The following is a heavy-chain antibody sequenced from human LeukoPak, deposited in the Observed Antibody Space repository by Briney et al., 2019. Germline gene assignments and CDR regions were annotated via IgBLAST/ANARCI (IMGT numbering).Heavy chain of an antibody. D-gene: IGHD3-3*01. CDR3: ARDYDFWSGYYPSSDGYYYYGMDV. J-gene: IGHJ6*02. CDR1: GGTFSSYA. Sequence: SVKVSCKASGGTFSSYAISWVRQAPGQGFEWMGGIIPIFGTANYAQKFQGRVTITADESTSTAYMELSSLRSEDTAVYYCARDYDFWSGYYPSSDGYYYYGMDVWGQGTTVTVSS. CDR2: IIPIFGTA. V-gene: IGHV1-69*13.